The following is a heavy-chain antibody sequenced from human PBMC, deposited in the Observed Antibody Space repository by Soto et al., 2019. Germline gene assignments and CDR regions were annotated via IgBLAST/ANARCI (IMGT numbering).Heavy chain of an antibody. CDR3: ATDIRYCSGGSCSGP. CDR2: IIPIFGTA. Sequence: SVKVSCKASGGTFSSYAISWVRQAPGQGLEWMGGIIPIFGTANYAQKFQGRVTITADESTSTAYMELSSLRSEDTAVYYCATDIRYCSGGSCSGPWGPGTLVTV. CDR1: GGTFSSYA. V-gene: IGHV1-69*13. J-gene: IGHJ5*02. D-gene: IGHD2-15*01.